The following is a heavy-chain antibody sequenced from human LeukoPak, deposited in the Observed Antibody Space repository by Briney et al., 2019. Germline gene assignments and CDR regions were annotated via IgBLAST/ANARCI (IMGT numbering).Heavy chain of an antibody. J-gene: IGHJ4*02. Sequence: SETLSLTCTVSGYSISSGYHWGWIRQPPGKGLEWIGSIYHSGSTYYNPSLKSRVTISVDTSKNQFSLKLSSVTAADTAVYYCARGDYWGQGTLVTVSS. CDR2: IYHSGST. V-gene: IGHV4-38-2*02. CDR1: GYSISSGYH. CDR3: ARGDY.